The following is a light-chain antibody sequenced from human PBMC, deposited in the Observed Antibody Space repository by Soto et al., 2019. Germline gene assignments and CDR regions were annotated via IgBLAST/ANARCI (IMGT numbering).Light chain of an antibody. CDR2: LGS. CDR3: MQALQTPIT. Sequence: DIVMTQSPLSLPVTPGEPASISCRFSQSLLHSNGYNYLDWYLQKPGQSPQLMIYLGSNRSSGVPDRFSGSGSGTDCTLKISRVEAEDVGVYYCMQALQTPITLGQGTRLEI. CDR1: QSLLHSNGYNY. J-gene: IGKJ5*01. V-gene: IGKV2-28*01.